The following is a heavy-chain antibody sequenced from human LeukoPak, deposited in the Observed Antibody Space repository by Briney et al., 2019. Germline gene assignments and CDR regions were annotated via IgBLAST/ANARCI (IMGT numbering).Heavy chain of an antibody. CDR1: GFTFSSYA. CDR2: IKQDGSEK. J-gene: IGHJ6*03. CDR3: ARLRYNDFWSGHWKYYYYMDV. Sequence: PGTSLRLSCAASGFTFSSYAIHWVRQAPGKGLEWVANIKQDGSEKYYVDSVKGRFTISRDNAKNSLYLQMNSLRAEDTALYYCARLRYNDFWSGHWKYYYYMDVWGKGTTVTVSS. V-gene: IGHV3-7*01. D-gene: IGHD3-3*01.